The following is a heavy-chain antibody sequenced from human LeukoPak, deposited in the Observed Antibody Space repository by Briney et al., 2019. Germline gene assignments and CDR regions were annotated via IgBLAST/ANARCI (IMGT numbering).Heavy chain of an antibody. V-gene: IGHV3-66*01. Sequence: PGGSLRLSCAASGFTVSSNYMSWVRQAPGKGLEWVSVIYSGGSTYYADSVKGRFTISRDNSKNTLYLQMNSLRAEDTAVYYCARARRITMIVVEGYWGQGTLVTVSS. CDR1: GFTVSSNY. CDR3: ARARRITMIVVEGY. D-gene: IGHD3-22*01. J-gene: IGHJ4*02. CDR2: IYSGGST.